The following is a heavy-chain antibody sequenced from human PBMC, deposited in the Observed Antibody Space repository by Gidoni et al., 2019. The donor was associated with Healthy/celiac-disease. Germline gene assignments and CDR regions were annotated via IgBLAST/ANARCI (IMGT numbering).Heavy chain of an antibody. J-gene: IGHJ4*02. CDR2: INPSGGST. CDR3: ARELSLSGGGEIYYFDY. Sequence: QVQLVQSGAEVKKPGASVKVSCKASGYTFTSYYMHWVRQAPGKGLEWMGIINPSGGSTSYAQKFQGRVTMTRDTSTSTVYMELSSLRSEDTAVYYCARELSLSGGGEIYYFDYWGQGTLVTVSS. CDR1: GYTFTSYY. V-gene: IGHV1-46*01. D-gene: IGHD5-12*01.